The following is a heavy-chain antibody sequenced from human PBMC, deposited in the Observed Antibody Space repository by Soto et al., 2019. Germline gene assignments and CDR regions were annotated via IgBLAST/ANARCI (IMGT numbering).Heavy chain of an antibody. J-gene: IGHJ3*02. CDR3: ARDSVRMGATPAFDI. CDR1: GVTFSSYA. Sequence: GASVKVSWKASGVTFSSYASSWVRQAPGQGLEWMGGIIPIFGTANYAQNFQGRVTITADESTSTAYMELSSLRSEDTAVYYCARDSVRMGATPAFDIWGQGTLVTVSS. CDR2: IIPIFGTA. V-gene: IGHV1-69*13. D-gene: IGHD1-26*01.